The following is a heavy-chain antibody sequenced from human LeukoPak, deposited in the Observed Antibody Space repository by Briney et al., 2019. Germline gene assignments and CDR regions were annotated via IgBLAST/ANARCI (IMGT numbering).Heavy chain of an antibody. CDR3: ARVEAVAGRGPFDY. CDR1: GYTFTSYG. CDR2: ISAYNGNT. D-gene: IGHD6-19*01. Sequence: ASVEVSCKASGYTFTSYGISWVRQAPGQGLEWMGWISAYNGNTNYAQKLQGRVTMTTDTSTSTAYMELRSLRSDDTAVYYCARVEAVAGRGPFDYWGQGTLVTVSS. J-gene: IGHJ4*02. V-gene: IGHV1-18*01.